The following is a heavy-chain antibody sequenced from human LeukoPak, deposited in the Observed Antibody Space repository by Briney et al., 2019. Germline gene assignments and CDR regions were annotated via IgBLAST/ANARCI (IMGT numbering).Heavy chain of an antibody. CDR2: ISSSSSYI. V-gene: IGHV3-21*01. CDR1: GFTFSSYG. J-gene: IGHJ4*02. D-gene: IGHD3-3*01. Sequence: TGGSLRLSCAASGFTFSSYGMSWVRQAPGKGLEWVSSISSSSSYIYYADSVKGRFNISRDNAKSSLFLQMYSLRAEDTAVYYCARARYNDFWSGFHRGESFDYWGQGTLVTVSS. CDR3: ARARYNDFWSGFHRGESFDY.